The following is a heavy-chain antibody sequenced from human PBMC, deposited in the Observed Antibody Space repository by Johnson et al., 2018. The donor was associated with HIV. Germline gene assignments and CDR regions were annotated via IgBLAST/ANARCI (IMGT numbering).Heavy chain of an antibody. Sequence: QVQLVESGGGLVKPGGSLRLSCAGSGFTFSDHYMSWVRQAPGKGLEWVSFISSSGSTIYYSDSVKGRFTISRDNAKNSLYLQMNSLRAEDTAVYYCARDPLTLTTTLDAFDLWGQGTMVTVSS. D-gene: IGHD4-17*01. CDR1: GFTFSDHY. CDR3: ARDPLTLTTTLDAFDL. J-gene: IGHJ3*01. V-gene: IGHV3-11*01. CDR2: ISSSGSTI.